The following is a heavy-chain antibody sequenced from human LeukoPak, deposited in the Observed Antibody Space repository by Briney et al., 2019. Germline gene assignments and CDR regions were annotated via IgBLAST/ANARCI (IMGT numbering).Heavy chain of an antibody. D-gene: IGHD3-10*01. CDR2: MNPNTANT. J-gene: IGHJ4*02. Sequence: GASVKVSCKASGYTFTSYDIDWVRQATGQGLEWMGWMNPNTANTGYAQKFRGRVTMTRNTSITTAYMELSSLRSDDTAIYYCARKFLGSRGYYFDYWGQGTLVIVSS. CDR3: ARKFLGSRGYYFDY. V-gene: IGHV1-8*01. CDR1: GYTFTSYD.